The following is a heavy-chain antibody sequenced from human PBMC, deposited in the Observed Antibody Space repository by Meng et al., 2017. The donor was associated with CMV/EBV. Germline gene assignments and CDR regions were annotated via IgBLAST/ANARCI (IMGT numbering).Heavy chain of an antibody. CDR3: ARGSSMIVVVNFDY. CDR1: GFTFSDYH. V-gene: IGHV3-11*01. D-gene: IGHD3-22*01. J-gene: IGHJ4*02. Sequence: GGSLRLSCAASGFTFSDYHMSWIRQAPGKGLEGVSYISSSGSTIYYADAVKGRFTISRDNAKNSLYLQMNSLRAEDTAVYYCARGSSMIVVVNFDYWGQGTLVTVSS. CDR2: ISSSGSTI.